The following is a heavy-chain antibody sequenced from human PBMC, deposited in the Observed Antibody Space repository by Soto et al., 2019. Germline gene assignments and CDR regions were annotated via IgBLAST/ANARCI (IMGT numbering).Heavy chain of an antibody. CDR1: GFNCSTYA. CDR3: ASAGTRLASDVYYHYTMDV. D-gene: IGHD3-10*01. V-gene: IGHV3-23*01. J-gene: IGHJ6*02. CDR2: ITVTGGST. Sequence: GGLLRLSCTAAGFNCSTYAMSWVSQAPGRGLEWVSSITVTGGSTDYTDSVRGRFTISRENSKNTLYLQMNSLRAEDTAIYYCASAGTRLASDVYYHYTMDVWGQGTTVTVSS.